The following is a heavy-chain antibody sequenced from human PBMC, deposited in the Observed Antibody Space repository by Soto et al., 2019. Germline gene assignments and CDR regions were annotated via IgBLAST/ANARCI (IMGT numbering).Heavy chain of an antibody. CDR2: GST. CDR1: GGSFSGYY. V-gene: IGHV4-34*01. CDR3: ARVYGSRGPFAY. J-gene: IGHJ4*02. Sequence: QVQLQQWGAGLLKPSETLSLTCAVYGGSFSGYYWSWIRQPPGKGLEWIGGSTNYNPSLKSRVTXXVXXSKNQFSLKLSSVTAAATAVYYCARVYGSRGPFAYWGQGTLVTVSS. D-gene: IGHD6-13*01.